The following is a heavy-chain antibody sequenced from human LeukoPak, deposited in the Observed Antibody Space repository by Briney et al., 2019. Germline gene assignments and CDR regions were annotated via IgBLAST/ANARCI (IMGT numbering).Heavy chain of an antibody. CDR1: GYSFSSNW. V-gene: IGHV5-51*01. CDR2: IYPGDSDT. Sequence: GESLKISCKGSGYSFSSNWIGWVRQMPGKGPEWMGIIYPGDSDTRYSPSFQGQVTISADKSISTAYLQWNSLKASDTAMYYCAAAFDRFLFDYWGQGTLVTVSS. D-gene: IGHD3-9*01. CDR3: AAAFDRFLFDY. J-gene: IGHJ4*02.